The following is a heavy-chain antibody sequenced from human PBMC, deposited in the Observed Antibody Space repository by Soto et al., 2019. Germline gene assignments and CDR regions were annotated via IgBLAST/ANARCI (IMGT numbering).Heavy chain of an antibody. CDR3: ARDYYGMDV. V-gene: IGHV4-30-2*06. CDR2: TYQSGSA. Sequence: SETLSLTCTVSGGSISSGGYSWTWIRQSPGKGLEWIGYTYQSGSAYYNPSLKSRVTISVDRSKNQFSLNLTSVIAADTAVYYCARDYYGMDVWGQGTTVTVS. J-gene: IGHJ6*02. CDR1: GGSISSGGYS.